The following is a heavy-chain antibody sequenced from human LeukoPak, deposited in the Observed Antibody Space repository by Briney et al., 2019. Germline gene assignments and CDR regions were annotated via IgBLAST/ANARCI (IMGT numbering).Heavy chain of an antibody. D-gene: IGHD3/OR15-3a*01. CDR3: ARVVRVMHFDY. CDR2: IYSGGST. J-gene: IGHJ4*02. CDR1: GFTVSSNY. Sequence: GGSLRLSCAASGFTVSSNYMSWVRQAPGKGLEWVSVIYSGGSTYYADSVKGRFTISRDNSKNTLYLQMNSLRAEDTAVYYRARVVRVMHFDYWGQGTLVTVSS. V-gene: IGHV3-53*01.